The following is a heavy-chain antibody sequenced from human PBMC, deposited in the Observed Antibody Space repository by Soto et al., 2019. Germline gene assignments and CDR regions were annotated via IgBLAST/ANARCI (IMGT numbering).Heavy chain of an antibody. CDR3: ASGGSTVNREFDY. CDR1: GYTFTGFV. CDR2: INPNSGDT. J-gene: IGHJ4*02. V-gene: IGHV1-2*04. Sequence: QVQLVQSGAEVKKPGASVKVSCKASGYTFTGFVMHWVRQVPGQGLEWMGWINPNSGDTEYAQNFQGWVTMTTDTSRITAYMELSRLRSDDTAVYYCASGGSTVNREFDYWGQGTLVSVSS. D-gene: IGHD4-17*01.